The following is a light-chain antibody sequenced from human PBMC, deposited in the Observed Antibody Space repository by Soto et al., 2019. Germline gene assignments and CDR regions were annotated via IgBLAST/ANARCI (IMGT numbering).Light chain of an antibody. Sequence: EIVMTQSPATLSVSPGERATLSCRASRNINRKLDWYQQKPGQAPRLLISVASTRATGIPARFSGSGSGTEFTLTISILQSEDFAVYYCQQYYDYPPLIFGGGTKVEIK. J-gene: IGKJ4*01. CDR1: RNINRK. CDR2: VAS. V-gene: IGKV3-15*01. CDR3: QQYYDYPPLI.